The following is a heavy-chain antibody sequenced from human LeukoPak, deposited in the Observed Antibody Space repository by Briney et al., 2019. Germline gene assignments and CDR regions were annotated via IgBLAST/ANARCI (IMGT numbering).Heavy chain of an antibody. V-gene: IGHV4-59*08. J-gene: IGHJ4*02. CDR1: GGSFSGYY. Sequence: PSETLSLTCAVSGGSFSGYYWSWIRQPPGKGLEWIGYIHYSGTTNYNPSLKSRVTMSLDTSKNQFSLKLSSVTAADTAVYYCARQKYFDYWGQGTLVTVSS. CDR2: IHYSGTT. CDR3: ARQKYFDY.